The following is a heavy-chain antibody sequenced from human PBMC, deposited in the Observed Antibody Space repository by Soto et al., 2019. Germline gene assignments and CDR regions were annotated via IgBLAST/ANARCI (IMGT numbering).Heavy chain of an antibody. CDR3: AKGGGSARDFDY. V-gene: IGHV3-30*18. D-gene: IGHD1-26*01. CDR2: TSYDGNNK. J-gene: IGHJ4*02. CDR1: GFTFGNYG. Sequence: HLGGSLRLSCTGSGFTFGNYGMHWVRQAPGKGLEWVASTSYDGNNKYYADSLKGRFTISRDNSKKMVYLQMTSLGPEDTAVYYCAKGGGSARDFDYWGQGALVTVSS.